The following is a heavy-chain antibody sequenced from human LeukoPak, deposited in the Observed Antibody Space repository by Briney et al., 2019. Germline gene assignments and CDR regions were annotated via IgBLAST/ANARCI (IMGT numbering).Heavy chain of an antibody. Sequence: ASVKVSCKASGYTFTSYGISWVRQAPGQGLEWMGWISAYNGNTNYAQKFQGRVTMTRDMSTSTDYMELSSLRSEDTAVYYCARGSSKDDTSGYYYVDGSDGPDYWGQGTLVTVSS. J-gene: IGHJ4*02. CDR2: ISAYNGNT. CDR3: ARGSSKDDTSGYYYVDGSDGPDY. D-gene: IGHD3-22*01. CDR1: GYTFTSYG. V-gene: IGHV1-18*01.